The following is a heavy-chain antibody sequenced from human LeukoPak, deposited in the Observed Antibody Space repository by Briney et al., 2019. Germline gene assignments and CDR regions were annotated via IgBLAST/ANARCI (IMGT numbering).Heavy chain of an antibody. J-gene: IGHJ4*02. CDR1: GFTFSSYW. CDR3: ISEVGKGSH. D-gene: IGHD1-26*01. V-gene: IGHV3-74*01. Sequence: PVGSLRLSCAASGFTFSSYWMHWVRQAPGKGLVWVSNIKSDGSNINYADSVKGRFTISRDNAKNTLYLQMNSLRAEDAAVYYCISEVGKGSHWGQGTLVTVSS. CDR2: IKSDGSNI.